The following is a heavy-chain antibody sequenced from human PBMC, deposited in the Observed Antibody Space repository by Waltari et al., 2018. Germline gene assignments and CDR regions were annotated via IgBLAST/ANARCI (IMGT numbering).Heavy chain of an antibody. J-gene: IGHJ6*02. D-gene: IGHD3-22*01. V-gene: IGHV4-59*01. CDR3: ARVPNYYDSSGYREYYYYYGMDV. CDR1: GGSISSYY. CDR2: IYYSGST. Sequence: QVQLQESGPGLVKPSETLSLTCTVSGGSISSYYWSWIRQPPGKGLEWIGYIYYSGSTNYNPSLKSRVTISVDTSKNQFSLKLSSVTAADTAVYYCARVPNYYDSSGYREYYYYYGMDVWGQGP.